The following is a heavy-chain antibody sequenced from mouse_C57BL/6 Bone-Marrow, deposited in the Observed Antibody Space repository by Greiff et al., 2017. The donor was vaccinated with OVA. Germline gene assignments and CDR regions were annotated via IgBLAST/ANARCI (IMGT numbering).Heavy chain of an antibody. Sequence: EVKLMESGGGLVKPGGSLKLSCAASGFTFSSYAMSWVRQTPEKRLEWVATLSDGGSYTYYPDNVKGRFTISRDNAKNNLYLQMSHLKSEDTAMYYCARDYYGSLDYWGQGTTLTVSS. J-gene: IGHJ2*01. V-gene: IGHV5-4*01. D-gene: IGHD1-1*01. CDR3: ARDYYGSLDY. CDR2: LSDGGSYT. CDR1: GFTFSSYA.